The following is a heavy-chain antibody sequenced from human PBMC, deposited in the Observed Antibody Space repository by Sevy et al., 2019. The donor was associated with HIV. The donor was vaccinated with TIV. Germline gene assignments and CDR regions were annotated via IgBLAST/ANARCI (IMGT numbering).Heavy chain of an antibody. CDR2: INSRSSTI. CDR3: ARGPSFLVVSDAPVDY. Sequence: GGSLRLSCVASVFTFSTNSTNWVRQAPGKGLEWVSYINSRSSTIHYADSVKGRFTIFRDNAQNSLYLQMNSLRGEDTAVYYCARGPSFLVVSDAPVDYWGQGTLVTVSS. V-gene: IGHV3-48*01. J-gene: IGHJ4*02. D-gene: IGHD2-8*02. CDR1: VFTFSTNS.